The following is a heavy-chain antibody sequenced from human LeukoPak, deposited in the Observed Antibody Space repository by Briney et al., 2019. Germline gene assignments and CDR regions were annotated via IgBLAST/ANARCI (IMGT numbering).Heavy chain of an antibody. CDR3: TTHKDLWFGLHYYYYYGMDV. V-gene: IGHV3-15*01. Sequence: GGSLRLSCAASGFTFSNAWMSWVRQAPGKGLEWVGRIKSKTDGGTTDYAAPVKGRFTISRDDSKNTLYLQMNSLKTEDTAVYYCTTHKDLWFGLHYYYYYGMDVWGKGTTVTVSS. CDR2: IKSKTDGGTT. CDR1: GFTFSNAW. D-gene: IGHD3-10*01. J-gene: IGHJ6*04.